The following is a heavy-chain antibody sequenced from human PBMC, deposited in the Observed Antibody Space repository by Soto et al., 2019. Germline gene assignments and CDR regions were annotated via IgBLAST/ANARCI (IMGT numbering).Heavy chain of an antibody. V-gene: IGHV1-2*04. D-gene: IGHD6-13*01. J-gene: IGHJ6*02. Sequence: AASVKVSCKASGYTFTGYYMHWVRQAPGQGLEWMGWINPNSGGTNYAQKFQGWVTMTRDTSISTAYMELSRLRSDDTAVYYCAIQLGYSSSWYTSYYYYYGMDVWGQGTTVTVS. CDR2: INPNSGGT. CDR3: AIQLGYSSSWYTSYYYYYGMDV. CDR1: GYTFTGYY.